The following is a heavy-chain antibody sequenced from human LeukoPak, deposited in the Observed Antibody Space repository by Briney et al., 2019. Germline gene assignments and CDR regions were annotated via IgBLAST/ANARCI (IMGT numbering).Heavy chain of an antibody. D-gene: IGHD3-10*01. CDR2: IWHNGSHK. Sequence: GGSLRLACAASGFSFNTYAMRWVRQAPGQGLEWVAPIWHNGSHKFYANSVRGQFPISRDSSKNTVSLQVNNLRPGDTDVYYCAREIFGSGIYADFWGEAPLVTV. V-gene: IGHV3-33*01. J-gene: IGHJ1*01. CDR3: AREIFGSGIYADF. CDR1: GFSFNTYA.